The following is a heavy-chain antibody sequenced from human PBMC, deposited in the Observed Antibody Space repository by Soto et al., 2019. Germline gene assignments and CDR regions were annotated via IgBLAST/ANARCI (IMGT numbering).Heavy chain of an antibody. CDR3: ARHFHPHDCTNGVCYENWFDP. CDR1: GGSISSSSYY. D-gene: IGHD2-8*01. V-gene: IGHV4-39*01. Sequence: SETLSLTCTVSGGSISSSSYYWGWIRQPPGKGLEWIGSIYYSGSTYYNPSLKSRVTISVDTSKNQFSLKLSSVTAADTAVYYCARHFHPHDCTNGVCYENWFDPWGQGTLVTVS. J-gene: IGHJ5*02. CDR2: IYYSGST.